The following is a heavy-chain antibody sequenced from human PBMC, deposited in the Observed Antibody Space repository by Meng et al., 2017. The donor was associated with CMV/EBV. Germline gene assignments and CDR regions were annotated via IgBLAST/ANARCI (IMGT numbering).Heavy chain of an antibody. CDR2: ISSSGITI. V-gene: IGHV3-48*03. D-gene: IGHD6-19*01. CDR1: GFTFSSYE. Sequence: GGSLRLSCAASGFTFSSYEMNWFRQAPGKGLDWVSYISSSGITIYYADSVKGRFTISRDNAKNSLYLQMNSLRAEDTAVYYCAREPYSSGWWYYYGMDVWGQGTTVTVSS. J-gene: IGHJ6*02. CDR3: AREPYSSGWWYYYGMDV.